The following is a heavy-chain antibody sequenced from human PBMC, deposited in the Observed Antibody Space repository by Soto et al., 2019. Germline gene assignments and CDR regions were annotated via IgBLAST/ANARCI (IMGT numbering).Heavy chain of an antibody. J-gene: IGHJ6*02. Sequence: QVQLQESGPGLVKPSQTLSLTCTVSGGSISSGGYYWSWIRQHPGKGLEWIGYIYYSGSTYYNPSLKSRVTISVDTSKNHFSQKVSSVSAADTAVYECAGSGYDTYYYYYYGMDVWGQGTTVTVSS. CDR3: AGSGYDTYYYYYYGMDV. CDR2: IYYSGST. V-gene: IGHV4-31*03. D-gene: IGHD5-12*01. CDR1: GGSISSGGYY.